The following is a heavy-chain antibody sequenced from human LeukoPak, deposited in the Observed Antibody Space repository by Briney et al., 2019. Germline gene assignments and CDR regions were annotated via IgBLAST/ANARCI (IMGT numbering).Heavy chain of an antibody. CDR1: GGTFSSYA. CDR3: ARDPVEMQLPPLQYYSYTDY. J-gene: IGHJ4*02. CDR2: ISAYNGNT. Sequence: ASVKVSCKASGGTFSSYAISWVRQAPGQGLEWMGWISAYNGNTNYAQKLQGRVTMTTDTSTSTAYMELRSLRSDDTAVYYCARDPVEMQLPPLQYYSYTDYWGQGTLVTVSS. V-gene: IGHV1-18*01. D-gene: IGHD5-24*01.